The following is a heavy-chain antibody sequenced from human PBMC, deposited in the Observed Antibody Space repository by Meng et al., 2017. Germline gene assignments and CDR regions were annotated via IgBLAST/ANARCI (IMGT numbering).Heavy chain of an antibody. V-gene: IGHV4-34*01. J-gene: IGHJ4*02. D-gene: IGHD6-6*01. CDR1: GGSFSGYY. Sequence: QVQLQQWGGGLLKPSETLSLTCAVYGGSFSGYYWSWIRQPPGKGLEWIGEINHSGSTNYNPSLKGRVTISVDTSKNQFSLKLSSVTAADTAVYYCARRGIAARPFYYWGQGTLVTVSS. CDR3: ARRGIAARPFYY. CDR2: INHSGST.